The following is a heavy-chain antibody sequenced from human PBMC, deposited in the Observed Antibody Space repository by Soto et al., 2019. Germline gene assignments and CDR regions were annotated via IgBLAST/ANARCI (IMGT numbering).Heavy chain of an antibody. J-gene: IGHJ4*02. CDR2: INSDGSST. CDR3: ARGRGSSGWYFDY. D-gene: IGHD6-19*01. V-gene: IGHV3-74*01. CDR1: GFSFSNYL. Sequence: EVQLVESGGGLAQPGGSLRVSCAASGFSFSNYLMHWVRQVPGKGLVWVSRINSDGSSTNYADSVKGRFTISRDNAKNTLNLQMSSLRAEDTAVYFCARGRGSSGWYFDYRGQGTLVTVSS.